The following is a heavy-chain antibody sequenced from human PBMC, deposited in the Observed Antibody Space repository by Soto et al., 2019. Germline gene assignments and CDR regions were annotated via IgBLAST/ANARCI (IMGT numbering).Heavy chain of an antibody. D-gene: IGHD6-25*01. V-gene: IGHV4-34*01. CDR2: INHSGST. Sequence: QVQLQQWGAGLLKPSETLSLTCAVYGGSFSGYYWSWIRQPPGKGLEWIGEINHSGSTNYNPSLKSQFTISVTPSKTKFSLRLSSVPAAATVVFSWARGRRIAAAVTYNYYSSYMTSGAKGPRSPSP. CDR3: ARGRRIAAAVTYNYYSSYMTS. CDR1: GGSFSGYY. J-gene: IGHJ6*03.